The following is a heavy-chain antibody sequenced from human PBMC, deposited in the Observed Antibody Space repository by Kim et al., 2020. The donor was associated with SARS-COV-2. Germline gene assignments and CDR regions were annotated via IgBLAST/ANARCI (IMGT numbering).Heavy chain of an antibody. CDR1: GFTFSSYG. V-gene: IGHV3-33*06. Sequence: GGSLRRSCAASGFTFSSYGMHWVRQAPGKGLEWVAVIWYDGSNKYYADSVKGRFTISRDNSKNTLYLQMNSLRAEDTSVYYCAKASSGWYPYYFDYWGQGTLDTVSS. D-gene: IGHD6-19*01. CDR3: AKASSGWYPYYFDY. J-gene: IGHJ4*02. CDR2: IWYDGSNK.